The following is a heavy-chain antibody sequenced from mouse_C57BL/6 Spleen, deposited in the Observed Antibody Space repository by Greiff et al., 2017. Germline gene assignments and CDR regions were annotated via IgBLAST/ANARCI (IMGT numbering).Heavy chain of an antibody. CDR1: GFTFSSYT. J-gene: IGHJ2*01. CDR3: ARLITTVSYYFDY. CDR2: LSGGGGNT. Sequence: EVQLVESGGGLVKPGGSLKLSCEASGFTFSSYTMSWVRQTPEKRLEWVATLSGGGGNTYYPESVKGQFTFSRDKAKNTLYMQMSSLRSEDSAVYYCARLITTVSYYFDYWGQGTTRTVSS. D-gene: IGHD1-2*01. V-gene: IGHV5-9*04.